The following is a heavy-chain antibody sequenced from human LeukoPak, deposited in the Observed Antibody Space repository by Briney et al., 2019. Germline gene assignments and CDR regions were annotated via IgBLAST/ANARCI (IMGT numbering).Heavy chain of an antibody. CDR1: GFTFSDYY. D-gene: IGHD6-19*01. CDR3: ARVWSSGWYEVAPPDY. J-gene: IGHJ4*02. V-gene: IGHV3-11*01. CDR2: ISSSGSTT. Sequence: GGSLRLSCAASGFTFSDYYMSWIRQAPGKGLEWVSYISSSGSTTYYADSVKGRFTISRDNAKNSLYLQMNSLRAEDTAVYYCARVWSSGWYEVAPPDYWGQGTLVTVSS.